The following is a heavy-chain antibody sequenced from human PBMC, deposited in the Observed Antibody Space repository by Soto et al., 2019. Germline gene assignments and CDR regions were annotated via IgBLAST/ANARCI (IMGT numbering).Heavy chain of an antibody. CDR1: GFIFNTYS. Sequence: EMQLVESGGGLVQPGGSLRLSCAASGFIFNTYSMDWVRQAPGKGLEWVASISPSGSYMYYGDSLKGRFTVSRDNAKNSLYWQMDSLRADDTAIYYCARFGLVTFDCWGQGTLVTVSS. V-gene: IGHV3-21*01. J-gene: IGHJ4*02. CDR3: ARFGLVTFDC. D-gene: IGHD3-3*01. CDR2: ISPSGSYM.